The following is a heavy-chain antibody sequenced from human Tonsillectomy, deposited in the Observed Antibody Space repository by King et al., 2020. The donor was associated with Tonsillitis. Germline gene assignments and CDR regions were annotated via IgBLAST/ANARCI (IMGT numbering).Heavy chain of an antibody. D-gene: IGHD3-9*01. CDR1: GDSISTSDYF. CDR3: ARLKYDILTGSFDP. Sequence: QLQESGPGLVKPSETLSLTCTVSGDSISTSDYFWGWIRQPPGKGLEWIGSFYYSGNTYYHLSLKSRVTISVDMSKNQFSLKLSSVTAADTAVYYCARLKYDILTGSFDPWGQGTLVSVSS. CDR2: FYYSGNT. V-gene: IGHV4-39*01. J-gene: IGHJ5*02.